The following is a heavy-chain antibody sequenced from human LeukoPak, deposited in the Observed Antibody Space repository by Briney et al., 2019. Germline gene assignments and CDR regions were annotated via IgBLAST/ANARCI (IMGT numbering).Heavy chain of an antibody. CDR1: GFTFSSYS. CDR3: ARDLKIVVVPAAIDAFDI. Sequence: PGGSLRLSCAASGFTFSSYSMNWVRQAPGKGLEWVSPISSSSSYIYYADSVKGRFTISRDNAKNSLYLQMNSLRAEDTAVYYCARDLKIVVVPAAIDAFDIWGQGTMVTVSS. D-gene: IGHD2-2*02. CDR2: ISSSSSYI. J-gene: IGHJ3*02. V-gene: IGHV3-21*01.